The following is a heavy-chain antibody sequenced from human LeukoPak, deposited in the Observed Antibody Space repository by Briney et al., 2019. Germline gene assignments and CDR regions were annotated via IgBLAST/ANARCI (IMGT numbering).Heavy chain of an antibody. V-gene: IGHV3-15*01. D-gene: IGHD3-10*01. CDR3: GLAGYYYGSGSFDC. J-gene: IGHJ4*02. CDR2: IKSKTDGGTT. CDR1: GFTFSNAW. Sequence: GGSLRLSCAASGFTFSNAWMSWVRQAPGKGLEWVGRIKSKTDGGTTDYAAPVKGRFTISRDDSKNTLYLQMNSLKTEDTAVYYCGLAGYYYGSGSFDCWGQGTLVTVSS.